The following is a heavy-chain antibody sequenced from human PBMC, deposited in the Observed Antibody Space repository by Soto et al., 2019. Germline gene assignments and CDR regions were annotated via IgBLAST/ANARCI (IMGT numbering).Heavy chain of an antibody. D-gene: IGHD3-22*01. CDR3: AKLHDNTGTYT. CDR2: IYFSGST. Sequence: SETLSLTCTVSGDSISSGGYYWSWIRQHPGKGLEWIGYIYFSGSTYYNPSLKSRVTISVDTSENQFSLKLNSVTAADTAVYYCAKLHDNTGTYTWGQGTLVTVSS. J-gene: IGHJ5*02. V-gene: IGHV4-31*03. CDR1: GDSISSGGYY.